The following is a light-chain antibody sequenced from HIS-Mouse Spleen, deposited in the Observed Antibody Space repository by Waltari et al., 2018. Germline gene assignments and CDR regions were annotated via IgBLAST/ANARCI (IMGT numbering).Light chain of an antibody. J-gene: IGKJ5*01. Sequence: DVVMTQSPLSLPVTLGQPASISCRSSQSLVHSDGNTYLNWFQQRPGQSPRRLIYKVSNRDSGVPDRFSGSGSGTECTLKISRVEAEDVGVYYCMQGTHWPITFGQGTRLEIK. CDR3: MQGTHWPIT. CDR2: KVS. V-gene: IGKV2-30*02. CDR1: QSLVHSDGNTY.